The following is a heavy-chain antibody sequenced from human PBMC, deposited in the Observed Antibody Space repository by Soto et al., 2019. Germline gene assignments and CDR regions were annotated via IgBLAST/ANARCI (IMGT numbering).Heavy chain of an antibody. V-gene: IGHV3-74*01. CDR1: GFPFSSYW. J-gene: IGHJ4*02. D-gene: IGHD4-17*01. Sequence: GGSLRLSCTSSGFPFSSYWMHWVRQAPGKGLVWVSRINSDGSSTNYADSVKGRFTISRDNAKNTLYLQMNSLRAEDTAVYFCTRGRYGDYFLDYWGQGTLVTVSS. CDR3: TRGRYGDYFLDY. CDR2: INSDGSST.